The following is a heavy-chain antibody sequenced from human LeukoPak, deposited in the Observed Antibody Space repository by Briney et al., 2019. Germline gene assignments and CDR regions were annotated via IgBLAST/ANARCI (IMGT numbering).Heavy chain of an antibody. CDR2: IYHSGST. D-gene: IGHD3-22*01. J-gene: IGHJ4*02. CDR3: AREALRETYYYDSSGYYPFDY. V-gene: IGHV4-38-2*02. CDR1: GYSISSGYY. Sequence: SETLSLTCTVSGYSISSGYYWGWIRQPPGKGLEWIGSIYHSGSTYYNPSLKSRVTISVDTSKNQFSLKLSFVTAADTAVYYCAREALRETYYYDSSGYYPFDYWGQGTLVTVSS.